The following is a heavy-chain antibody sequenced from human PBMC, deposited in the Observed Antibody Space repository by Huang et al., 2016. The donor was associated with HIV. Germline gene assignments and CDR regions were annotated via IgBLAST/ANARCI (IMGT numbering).Heavy chain of an antibody. CDR3: ASLAAATTSFDY. Sequence: QVQLQQWGAGLLKPSETLSLTCAVYGGSFSGYYWSWIRKPPGKGLGWIGEINHSGSTHYNPSLKSLVTITVDTSKNQFSLKLSSVTAADTAVYYCASLAAATTSFDYWGQGTLVTVSS. J-gene: IGHJ4*02. V-gene: IGHV4-34*01. CDR2: INHSGST. D-gene: IGHD6-13*01. CDR1: GGSFSGYY.